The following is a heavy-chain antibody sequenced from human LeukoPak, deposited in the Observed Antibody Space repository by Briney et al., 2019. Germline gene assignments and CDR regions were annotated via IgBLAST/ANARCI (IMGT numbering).Heavy chain of an antibody. D-gene: IGHD6-19*01. CDR3: AREVAVAGTGNWFDP. Sequence: ASVKVSCKASGYTFTGYYMHWVRQAPGQGLEWMGWINPNSGGTNYAQKFQGRVTITRDTSISTAYMELSRLRSDDTAVYYCAREVAVAGTGNWFDPWGQGTLVTVSS. J-gene: IGHJ5*02. CDR1: GYTFTGYY. V-gene: IGHV1-2*02. CDR2: INPNSGGT.